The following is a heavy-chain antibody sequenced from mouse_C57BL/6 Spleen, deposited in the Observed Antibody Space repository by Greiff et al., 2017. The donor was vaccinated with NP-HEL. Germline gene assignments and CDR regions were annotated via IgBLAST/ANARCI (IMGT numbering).Heavy chain of an antibody. V-gene: IGHV5-17*01. Sequence: DVMLVESGGGLVKPGGSLKLSCAASGFTFSDYGMHWVRQAPEKGLEWVAYISSGSSTIYYADTVKGRFTISRDNAKNTLFLQMTSLRSEDTAMYYCARPGPYWYFDVWGTGTTVTVSS. CDR1: GFTFSDYG. CDR2: ISSGSSTI. J-gene: IGHJ1*03. CDR3: ARPGPYWYFDV.